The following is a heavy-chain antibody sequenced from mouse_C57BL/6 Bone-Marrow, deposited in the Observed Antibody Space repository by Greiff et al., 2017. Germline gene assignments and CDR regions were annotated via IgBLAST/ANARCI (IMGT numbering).Heavy chain of an antibody. J-gene: IGHJ3*01. Sequence: EVKLMESGGGLVKPGGSLKLSCAASGFTFSSYAMSWVRQTPEKRLEWVATISDGGSYTYYPDNVKGRFTISRDNAKNNLYLQMSHLKSEDTAMYYCARDGYYVPFAYWGQGTLVTVSA. V-gene: IGHV5-4*03. D-gene: IGHD2-3*01. CDR2: ISDGGSYT. CDR3: ARDGYYVPFAY. CDR1: GFTFSSYA.